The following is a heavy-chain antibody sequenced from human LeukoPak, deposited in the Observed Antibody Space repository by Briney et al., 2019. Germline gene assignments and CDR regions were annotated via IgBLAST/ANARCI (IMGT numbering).Heavy chain of an antibody. CDR3: ARDLGQYYDTSDNWFDP. CDR2: ISYDGSNK. Sequence: GGSLRLSCAASGFTFSSYAMHWVRQAPGKGLEWVAVISYDGSNKYYADSVKGRFTISRDNSKNTLYLQMNSLSAEDTAVYYCARDLGQYYDTSDNWFDPWGQGTLVTVSS. J-gene: IGHJ5*02. D-gene: IGHD3-22*01. CDR1: GFTFSSYA. V-gene: IGHV3-30*04.